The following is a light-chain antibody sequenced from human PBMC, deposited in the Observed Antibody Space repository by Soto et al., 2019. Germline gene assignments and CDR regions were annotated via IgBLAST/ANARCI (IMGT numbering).Light chain of an antibody. CDR3: QQTYSVPLT. Sequence: DIPMTQSPSTLSGSVGDRVTITCRASQTISSWLAWYQQKPGRAPDVLIYSASTRRSGVPSRFSGSGSGTDFTLTITSLQPEDFATYYCQQTYSVPLTFGGGTKVDIK. J-gene: IGKJ4*01. CDR1: QTISSW. CDR2: SAS. V-gene: IGKV1-39*01.